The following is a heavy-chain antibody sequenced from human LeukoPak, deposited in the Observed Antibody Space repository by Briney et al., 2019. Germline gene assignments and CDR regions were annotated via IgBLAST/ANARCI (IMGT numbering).Heavy chain of an antibody. Sequence: PSETLSLTCTVSGGSISRYYWSWIRQPPGKGLEWIGYIYYSGSTNYNPSLKSRVTISVDTSKNQFSLKLSSVTAADTAVYYCARDYYGGNSSPYYFDYWGQGTLVTVSS. CDR1: GGSISRYY. D-gene: IGHD4-23*01. J-gene: IGHJ4*02. CDR2: IYYSGST. V-gene: IGHV4-59*01. CDR3: ARDYYGGNSSPYYFDY.